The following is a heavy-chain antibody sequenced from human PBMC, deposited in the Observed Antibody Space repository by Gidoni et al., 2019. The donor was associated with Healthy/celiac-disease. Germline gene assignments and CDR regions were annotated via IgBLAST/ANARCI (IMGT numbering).Heavy chain of an antibody. V-gene: IGHV1-2*06. CDR3: TSGYSSI. CDR1: GYTFTGYY. J-gene: IGHJ4*02. CDR2: INPNSGGT. Sequence: QVKLGQSGGEEKKHGASVKVSGQASGYTFTGYYMRWVRQAPGQWLEWVGRINPNSGGTNYAQKFQGRVTMTRDTSISTAYVELSRLRSDDTAVYYCTSGYSSIWGQGTLVTVSS. D-gene: IGHD6-13*01.